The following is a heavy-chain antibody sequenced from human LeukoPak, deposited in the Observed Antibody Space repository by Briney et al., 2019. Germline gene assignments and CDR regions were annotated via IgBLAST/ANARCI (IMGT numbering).Heavy chain of an antibody. CDR3: ARDSSYGDYEDDAFDI. Sequence: SETLSLTCAVYGGSFSGYYWSWIRQPPGKGLEWIGYIYYSGSTYYNPSLKSRVTISVDTSKNQFSLKLSSVTAADTAVYYCARDSSYGDYEDDAFDIWGQGTMVTVSS. V-gene: IGHV4-30-4*01. CDR1: GGSFSGYY. CDR2: IYYSGST. J-gene: IGHJ3*02. D-gene: IGHD4-17*01.